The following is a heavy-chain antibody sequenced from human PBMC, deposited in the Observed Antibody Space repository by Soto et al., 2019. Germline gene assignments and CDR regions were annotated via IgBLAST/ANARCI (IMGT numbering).Heavy chain of an antibody. CDR1: GGTFSSYT. CDR3: ARDSEYCSGGSCYNY. CDR2: IIPILGIA. Sequence: GASVKVSCKASGGTFSSYTISWVRQAPGQGLEWMGRIIPILGIANYAQKFQGRVTITADKSTSTAYMELSSLRSEDTAVYYCARDSEYCSGGSCYNYWGQGTLVTVSS. J-gene: IGHJ4*02. D-gene: IGHD2-15*01. V-gene: IGHV1-69*04.